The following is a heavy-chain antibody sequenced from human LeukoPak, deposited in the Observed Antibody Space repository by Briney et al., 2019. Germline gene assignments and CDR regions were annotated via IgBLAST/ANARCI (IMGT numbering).Heavy chain of an antibody. CDR2: IYSGGST. V-gene: IGHV3-53*01. CDR1: GFTVSSNY. D-gene: IGHD3-9*01. Sequence: PGGSLRLSCAASGFTVSSNYMSWVRQAPGKGLEWVSVIYSGGSTYYADSVKGRFTISRDNSKNTLYLQMNSLRAEDTAVYYCAKDWYGYFDWSYPRRWFDPWDQGTLVTVSS. CDR3: AKDWYGYFDWSYPRRWFDP. J-gene: IGHJ5*02.